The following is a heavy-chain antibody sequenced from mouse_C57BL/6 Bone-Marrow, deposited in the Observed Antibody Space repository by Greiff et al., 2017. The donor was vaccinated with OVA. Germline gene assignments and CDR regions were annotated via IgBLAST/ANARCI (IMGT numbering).Heavy chain of an antibody. V-gene: IGHV1-72*01. Sequence: VQLQQPGAELVKPGASVKLSCKASGYTFTSYWMHWVKQRPGRGLEWIGRIYPNSGGTKYNEKFKGKATLTVDKPSSTAYMQLSSLTSEDSAVYYCARGGYYDYDGWYFDVWGTGTTVTVSS. CDR1: GYTFTSYW. CDR2: IYPNSGGT. D-gene: IGHD2-4*01. CDR3: ARGGYYDYDGWYFDV. J-gene: IGHJ1*03.